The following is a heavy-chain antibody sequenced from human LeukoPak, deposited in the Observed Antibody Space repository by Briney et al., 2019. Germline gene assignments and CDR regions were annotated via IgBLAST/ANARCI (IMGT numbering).Heavy chain of an antibody. J-gene: IGHJ4*02. CDR2: IGRRCSST. V-gene: IGHV3-48*03. Sequence: GGSLRLSCAASGLTFNSYEMNWVRQAPGKGLEWVSYIGRRCSSTNYADSVKGRFTISRDNAKNSLYLQMNRLRAEDTAVYYCARDLGHCSSTGCYGGIFDYWGQGTLVTVSS. CDR3: ARDLGHCSSTGCYGGIFDY. CDR1: GLTFNSYE. D-gene: IGHD2-2*01.